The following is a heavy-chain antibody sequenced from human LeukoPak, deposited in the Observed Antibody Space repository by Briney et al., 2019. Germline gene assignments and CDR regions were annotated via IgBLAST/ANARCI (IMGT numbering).Heavy chain of an antibody. D-gene: IGHD3-10*01. Sequence: RGESLKISCETSGYSFSTYWIGWVRQMPGAGLEWVGAIYPDDSDTRYSPSFQGQVAISADKSVRIAYLQWSSLKASDTAMYYCTRQRGASRSVNWFDPWGQGTLVSVSS. CDR1: GYSFSTYW. J-gene: IGHJ5*02. CDR2: IYPDDSDT. CDR3: TRQRGASRSVNWFDP. V-gene: IGHV5-51*01.